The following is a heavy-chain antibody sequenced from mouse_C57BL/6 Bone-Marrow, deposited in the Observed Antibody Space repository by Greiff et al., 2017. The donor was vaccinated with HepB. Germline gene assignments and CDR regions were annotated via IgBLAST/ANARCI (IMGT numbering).Heavy chain of an antibody. CDR3: TRDAVLYYFDY. V-gene: IGHV5-9-1*02. CDR2: ISSGGDYI. CDR1: GFTFSSYA. Sequence: EVKLVESGEGLVKPGGSLKLSCAASGFTFSSYAMSWVRQTPEKRLEWVAYISSGGDYIYYADTVKGRFTISRDNARNTLYLQMSRLKSEDTAMYNCTRDAVLYYFDYWGQGTTLTVSS. J-gene: IGHJ2*01.